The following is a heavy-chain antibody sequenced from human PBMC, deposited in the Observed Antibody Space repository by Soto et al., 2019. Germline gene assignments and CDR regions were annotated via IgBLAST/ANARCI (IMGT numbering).Heavy chain of an antibody. CDR1: GYTFNSYG. D-gene: IGHD3-10*01. Sequence: GASVKVSCKTSGYTFNSYGISWVRQAPGQGLEWMGWISAYNDKIKYAQKFQGRVTMTTDTSTRTVYMELRSLSSDDTAVYYCARDRPDFGSGNYYNKPYWGQGTQVTVSS. J-gene: IGHJ4*02. V-gene: IGHV1-18*01. CDR2: ISAYNDKI. CDR3: ARDRPDFGSGNYYNKPY.